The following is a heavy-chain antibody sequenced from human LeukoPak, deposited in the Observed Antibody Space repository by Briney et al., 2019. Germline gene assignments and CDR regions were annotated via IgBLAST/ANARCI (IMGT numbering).Heavy chain of an antibody. V-gene: IGHV1-2*02. CDR1: GGTFSSYA. Sequence: ASVKVSCKASGGTFSSYAISWVRQAPGQGLEWMGWINPNSGGTNYAQKFQGRVTMTRDTSISTAYMELSRLRSDDTAVYYCARVAARPDAFDIWGQGTMVTVSS. CDR3: ARVAARPDAFDI. CDR2: INPNSGGT. D-gene: IGHD6-6*01. J-gene: IGHJ3*02.